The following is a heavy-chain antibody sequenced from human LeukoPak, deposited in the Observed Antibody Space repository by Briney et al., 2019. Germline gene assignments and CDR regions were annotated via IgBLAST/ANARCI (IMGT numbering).Heavy chain of an antibody. V-gene: IGHV3-30*02. CDR3: AKDRYDFWSGYENWFDP. D-gene: IGHD3-3*01. CDR2: IRYDGNNY. Sequence: PGGSLRLSCAASGFTFSSYWMHWVRQAPGKGLEWVAFIRYDGNNYYHADSVKGRFTISRDNSKNTLYLQMNSLRAEDTAVYYCAKDRYDFWSGYENWFDPWGQGTLVTVSS. J-gene: IGHJ5*02. CDR1: GFTFSSYW.